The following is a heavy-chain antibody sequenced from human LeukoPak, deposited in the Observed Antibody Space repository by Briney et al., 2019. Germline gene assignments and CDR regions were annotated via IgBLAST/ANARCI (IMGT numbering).Heavy chain of an antibody. CDR3: ARRSGDWAVNWFDP. D-gene: IGHD2-21*02. Sequence: SETLSLTCTVSTGSITGSTYYWAWFRQPPGRGGGWIGILYHTGSTYYSPSLKSRVSLLLDTSKSQFSLKVTSVSAADTAVYYCARRSGDWAVNWFDPWGQGTLVSVSS. J-gene: IGHJ5*02. CDR2: LYHTGST. V-gene: IGHV4-39*01. CDR1: TGSITGSTYY.